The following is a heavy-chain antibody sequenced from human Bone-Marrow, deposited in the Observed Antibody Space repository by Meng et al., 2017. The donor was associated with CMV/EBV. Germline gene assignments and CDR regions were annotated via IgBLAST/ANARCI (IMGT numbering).Heavy chain of an antibody. CDR1: GGSISSGGYY. Sequence: LRLSCTVSGGSISSGGYYWSWIRQHPGKGLEWIGYIYYSGSTYYNPSLKSRVTISVDTSKNQFSLKLSSVTAADTAVYYCARTRERLSSSWYLNSYYYGMDVWGQGTTVTVSS. V-gene: IGHV4-31*03. CDR3: ARTRERLSSSWYLNSYYYGMDV. CDR2: IYYSGST. J-gene: IGHJ6*02. D-gene: IGHD6-13*01.